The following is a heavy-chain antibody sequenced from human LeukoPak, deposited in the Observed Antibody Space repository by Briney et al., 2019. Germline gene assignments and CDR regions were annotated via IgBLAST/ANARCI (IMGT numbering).Heavy chain of an antibody. J-gene: IGHJ3*02. CDR3: ARDHSSMMGPI. CDR2: IKQDGSEK. Sequence: GGSLRLSCAASGFIFSDHYMDWVRQAPGKGLEWVANIKQDGSEKYYVDSVKGRFTISRDNAKNSLHLQMNSLRAEDTAVYYCARDHSSMMGPIWGQGTMVTVSS. CDR1: GFIFSDHY. V-gene: IGHV3-7*01. D-gene: IGHD2/OR15-2a*01.